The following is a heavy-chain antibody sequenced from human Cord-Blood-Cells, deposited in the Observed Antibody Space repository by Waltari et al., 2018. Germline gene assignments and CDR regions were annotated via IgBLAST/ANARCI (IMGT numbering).Heavy chain of an antibody. V-gene: IGHV1-2*07. CDR2: RNSNIGGT. Sequence: QVQLVQSGAEVKKPGASVKVSCKASGYTFTGYYMHWVRQDPGKGLEWSGWRNSNIGGTNYAHKFQGRVTMTRDTSISTAYMWLSRLRSDDTAVYYCAHLGADYWGQGTLVTVSS. CDR3: AHLGADY. CDR1: GYTFTGYY. D-gene: IGHD3-16*01. J-gene: IGHJ4*02.